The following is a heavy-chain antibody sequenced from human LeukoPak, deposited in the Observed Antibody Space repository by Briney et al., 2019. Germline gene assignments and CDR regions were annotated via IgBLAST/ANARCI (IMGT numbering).Heavy chain of an antibody. J-gene: IGHJ4*02. CDR2: ITSDGSST. Sequence: PGGSLRLSCAASGFTFSSYWMHWVRQAPGKGLVWVSRITSDGSSTSYAVSVKGRFTISRDNAKNTLYLQMNSLRAEDTAVYYCARDSSGWLTPLDYWGQGTLVTVSS. CDR3: ARDSSGWLTPLDY. CDR1: GFTFSSYW. D-gene: IGHD6-19*01. V-gene: IGHV3-74*01.